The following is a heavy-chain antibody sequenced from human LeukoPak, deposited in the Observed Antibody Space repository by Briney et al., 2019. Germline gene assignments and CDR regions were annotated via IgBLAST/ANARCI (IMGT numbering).Heavy chain of an antibody. Sequence: ASVKVSCKASGGTFSSYAISWVRHAPGQGLEWMGRIIPGLDKANYAQNFQGRVTITADTSTSTAYMELSSLRSEDTAVYYCARDRYGDYLMRRYFDYWGPGTLVTVSS. CDR1: GGTFSSYA. CDR3: ARDRYGDYLMRRYFDY. J-gene: IGHJ4*02. V-gene: IGHV1-69*04. D-gene: IGHD4-17*01. CDR2: IIPGLDKA.